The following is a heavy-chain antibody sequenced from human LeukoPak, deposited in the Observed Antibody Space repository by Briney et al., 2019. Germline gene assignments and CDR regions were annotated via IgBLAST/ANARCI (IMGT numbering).Heavy chain of an antibody. CDR1: GGSISSYY. Sequence: SETLSLTCIVSGGSISSYYWSWIRQPPGKGLEWIGYIYYSGSTNYNPSLKSRVTISVDTSKNQFSLKLNSVTAADTAVYYCARGTPSHYYYMDVWGKETTVTVSS. D-gene: IGHD4-23*01. CDR3: ARGTPSHYYYMDV. CDR2: IYYSGST. J-gene: IGHJ6*03. V-gene: IGHV4-59*01.